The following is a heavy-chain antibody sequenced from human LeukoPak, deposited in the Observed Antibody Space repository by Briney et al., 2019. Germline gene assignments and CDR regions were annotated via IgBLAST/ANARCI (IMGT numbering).Heavy chain of an antibody. J-gene: IGHJ4*02. CDR1: GFTFSSYT. CDR2: ISSSSTFI. Sequence: GGSLRLSCAASGFTFSSYTMNWVRQAPGRGLEWVSSISSSSTFIYYADSVKGRFAISRDNAKKSLYLQMNSLRAEDTDVYYCARDPGSGWYLDYWGQGTLVTVSS. CDR3: ARDPGSGWYLDY. D-gene: IGHD6-19*01. V-gene: IGHV3-21*01.